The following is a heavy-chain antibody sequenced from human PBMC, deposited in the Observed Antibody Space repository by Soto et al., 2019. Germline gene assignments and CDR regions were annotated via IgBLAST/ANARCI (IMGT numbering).Heavy chain of an antibody. D-gene: IGHD4-17*01. Sequence: ASVKVSCKASGGTFSSYAISWVRQAPGQGLEWMGGIIPIFGTANYAQKFQGRVTITADESTSTAYMELSSLRSEDTAVYYCARDNNGDYQAYYFDYWGQGTLVTVSS. J-gene: IGHJ4*02. CDR1: GGTFSSYA. CDR3: ARDNNGDYQAYYFDY. V-gene: IGHV1-69*13. CDR2: IIPIFGTA.